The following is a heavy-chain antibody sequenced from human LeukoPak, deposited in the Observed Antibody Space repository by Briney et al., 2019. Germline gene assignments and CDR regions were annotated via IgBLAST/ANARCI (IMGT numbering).Heavy chain of an antibody. CDR2: LTPNSGDT. J-gene: IGHJ4*02. CDR1: GYTFINYH. D-gene: IGHD6-19*01. V-gene: IGHV1-46*01. Sequence: ASVKVSCKASGYTFINYHMHWVRQAPGQALEWMGLLTPNSGDTTYAQKFQGRITMTRDTSTSTVYMELSSLRFEDTAVYHCARDNTGWSVDYWGQGTLVTVSS. CDR3: ARDNTGWSVDY.